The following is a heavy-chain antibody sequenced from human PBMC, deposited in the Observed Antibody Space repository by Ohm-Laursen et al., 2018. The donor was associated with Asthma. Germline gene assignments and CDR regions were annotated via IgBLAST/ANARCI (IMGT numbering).Heavy chain of an antibody. J-gene: IGHJ4*02. D-gene: IGHD4-23*01. Sequence: SLRLSCAASKFTFSNHWMNWVRQAPGKGLEWVSSISSSSSYIYYADSVKGRFTISRDNAKNSLYLQMNSLRAEDTAVYYCARGRWTFDYWGQGTLVTVSS. CDR3: ARGRWTFDY. CDR2: ISSSSSYI. CDR1: KFTFSNHW. V-gene: IGHV3-21*01.